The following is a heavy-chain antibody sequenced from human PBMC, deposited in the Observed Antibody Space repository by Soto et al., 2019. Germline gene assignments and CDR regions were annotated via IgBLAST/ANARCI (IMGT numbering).Heavy chain of an antibody. CDR2: IYLGGSA. J-gene: IGHJ6*02. CDR3: TRGKWFPRGYGMDV. D-gene: IGHD3-22*01. V-gene: IGHV4-59*02. Sequence: TSETLSLTCTVSGDSVTSDYWSWIRQPPGKRLEYIGFIYLGGSANYNPSLESRVTISPDKSKNQLSLRLTSVTAADTAVYYCTRGKWFPRGYGMDVWGRGTTVTVSS. CDR1: GDSVTSDY.